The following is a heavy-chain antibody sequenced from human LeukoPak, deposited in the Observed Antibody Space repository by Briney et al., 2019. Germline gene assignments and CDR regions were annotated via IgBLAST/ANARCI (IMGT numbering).Heavy chain of an antibody. CDR1: GFTVSSSY. D-gene: IGHD6-19*01. V-gene: IGHV3-21*01. CDR2: ISSSSSYI. Sequence: GGSLRLSCAASGFTVSSSYMYWVRQAPGKGLEWVSSISSSSSYIYYADSVKGRFTISRDNAKNSLYLQMNSLRAEDTAVYYCARAWAGTYYFDYWGQGTLVTVSS. CDR3: ARAWAGTYYFDY. J-gene: IGHJ4*02.